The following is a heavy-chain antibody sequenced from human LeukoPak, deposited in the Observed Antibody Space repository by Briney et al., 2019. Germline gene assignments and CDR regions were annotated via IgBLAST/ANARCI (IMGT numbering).Heavy chain of an antibody. V-gene: IGHV4-39*07. J-gene: IGHJ4*02. D-gene: IGHD3-16*01. CDR2: IYYSGST. CDR1: GGSISSSSYY. Sequence: PSETLSLTCTVSGGSISSSSYYWGWIRQPPGKGLEWIGSIYYSGSTYYNPSPKSRVTISVDTSKNQFSLKLSSVTAADTAVYYCARAASFKGHLAYWGQGTLVTVSS. CDR3: ARAASFKGHLAY.